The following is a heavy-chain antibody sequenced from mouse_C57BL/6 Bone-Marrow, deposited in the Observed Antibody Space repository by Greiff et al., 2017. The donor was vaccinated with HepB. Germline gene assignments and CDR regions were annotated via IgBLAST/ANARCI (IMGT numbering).Heavy chain of an antibody. Sequence: DVHLVESGGDLVKPGGSLKLSCAASGFTFSSYGMSWVRQTPDKRLEWVATISSGGSYTYYPDSVKGRFTISRDNAKNTLYLQMSSLKSEDTAMYYCARLGAPYYYGSSYGAMDYGGQGTSVTVSS. CDR3: ARLGAPYYYGSSYGAMDY. CDR1: GFTFSSYG. V-gene: IGHV5-6*01. D-gene: IGHD1-1*01. J-gene: IGHJ4*01. CDR2: ISSGGSYT.